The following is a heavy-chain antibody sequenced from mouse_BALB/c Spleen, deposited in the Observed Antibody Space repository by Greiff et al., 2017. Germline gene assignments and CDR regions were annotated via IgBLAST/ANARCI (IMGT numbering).Heavy chain of an antibody. CDR1: GYAFTNYL. V-gene: IGHV1-54*01. CDR3: ARSHYYGNYFDY. Sequence: QVQLQQSGAELVRPGTSVKVSCKASGYAFTNYLIEWVKQRPGQGLEWIGVINPGSGGTNYNEKFKGKATLTADKSSSTAYMQLSSLTSDDSAVYFCARSHYYGNYFDYWGQGTTLTVSS. J-gene: IGHJ2*01. D-gene: IGHD1-2*01. CDR2: INPGSGGT.